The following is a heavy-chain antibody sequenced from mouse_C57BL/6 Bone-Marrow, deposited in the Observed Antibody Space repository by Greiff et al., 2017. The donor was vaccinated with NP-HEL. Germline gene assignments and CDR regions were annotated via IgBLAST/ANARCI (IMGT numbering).Heavy chain of an antibody. CDR1: GFTFSDYY. CDR2: ISNGGGST. Sequence: EVQVVESGGGLVQPGGSLKLSCAASGFTFSDYYMYWVRQTPEKRLEWVAYISNGGGSTYYPDTVKGRFTISRDNAKNTLYLQMSRLKSEDTAMYYCARQRLLRYYAMDYWGQGTSVTVSS. V-gene: IGHV5-12*01. D-gene: IGHD2-3*01. CDR3: ARQRLLRYYAMDY. J-gene: IGHJ4*01.